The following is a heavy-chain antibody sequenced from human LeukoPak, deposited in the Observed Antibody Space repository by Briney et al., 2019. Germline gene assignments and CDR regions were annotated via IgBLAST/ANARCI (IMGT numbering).Heavy chain of an antibody. CDR3: AKDGFRGDCIGGSCYPFDP. V-gene: IGHV3-23*01. D-gene: IGHD2-15*01. Sequence: GGSLRLSCAASGFTFSSYAMSWVRQAPGKGLEWVSTISDSGGNKYYADSVKGRFTISRDNSKNTLYLQMNSLRAEDAALYYCAKDGFRGDCIGGSCYPFDPWGQGTLVTVSS. J-gene: IGHJ5*02. CDR1: GFTFSSYA. CDR2: ISDSGGNK.